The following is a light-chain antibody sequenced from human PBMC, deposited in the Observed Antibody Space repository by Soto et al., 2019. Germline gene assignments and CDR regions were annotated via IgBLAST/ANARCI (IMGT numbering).Light chain of an antibody. J-gene: IGLJ2*01. CDR2: AVS. V-gene: IGLV2-14*01. CDR3: SSYTSSRLV. CDR1: SSDLGGNTY. Sequence: QSVLTQPASVSGSPGQSITISCTGISSDLGGNTYVSWYQQHPGKAPKLMIYAVSHRPSGVSNRFSGSKSGNTASLTISGLQAEDEADYYCSSYTSSRLVFGGGTKLTVL.